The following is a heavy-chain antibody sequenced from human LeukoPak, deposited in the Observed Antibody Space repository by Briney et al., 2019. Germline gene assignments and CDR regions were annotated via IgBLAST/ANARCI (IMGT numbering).Heavy chain of an antibody. D-gene: IGHD3-16*01. CDR3: ATFLPERRGNAFDI. J-gene: IGHJ3*02. Sequence: GASVKVSCKVSGYTLTELSMHWVRQAPGKGLEWMGGFDPEDGETIYAQKFQGRVTMTEDTSTDTAYMELSSLRSEDTAVYYCATFLPERRGNAFDIWGQGTMVTVSS. CDR2: FDPEDGET. CDR1: GYTLTELS. V-gene: IGHV1-24*01.